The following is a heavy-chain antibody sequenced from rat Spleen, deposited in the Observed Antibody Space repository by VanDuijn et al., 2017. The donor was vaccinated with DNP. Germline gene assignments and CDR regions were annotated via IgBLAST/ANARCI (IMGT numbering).Heavy chain of an antibody. CDR1: GFNFNDYW. J-gene: IGHJ2*01. D-gene: IGHD1-11*01. Sequence: EVKLVESGGGLVQPGGSLKLSCTASGFNFNDYWMDWVRQAPGKGLEWIGEIKKDSSTINYTPSLKDKFTISRDNAQNTLYLQMSKQGAENTAIYACARGPNYGGYSDFFDYWGQGVMVTVSS. V-gene: IGHV4-2*01. CDR2: IKKDSSTI. CDR3: ARGPNYGGYSDFFDY.